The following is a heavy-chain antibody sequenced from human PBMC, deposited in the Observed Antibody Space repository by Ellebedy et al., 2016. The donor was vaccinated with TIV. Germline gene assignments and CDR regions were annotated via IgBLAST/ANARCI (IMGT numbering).Heavy chain of an antibody. D-gene: IGHD3-3*01. Sequence: SETLSLTXTISGDSFSSDHWWSCVRPAPGQGLEWIGEIHHNGNIHYNPSLKGRVTMSLDKSKNEISLKMTSVTAADTAVFYCVGNGFYSLEYWGRGTLVTVSS. CDR3: VGNGFYSLEY. V-gene: IGHV4-4*02. CDR1: GDSFSSDHW. CDR2: IHHNGNI. J-gene: IGHJ4*02.